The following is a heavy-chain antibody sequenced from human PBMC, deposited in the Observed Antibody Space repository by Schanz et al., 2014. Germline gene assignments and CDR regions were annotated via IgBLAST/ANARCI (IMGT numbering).Heavy chain of an antibody. J-gene: IGHJ4*02. Sequence: QVHVVQSGAVLKTPGASVNVSCKTSGQTVSSYFIQWVRQAPGQGLEWMGIIDPRDGATNYGVKFQGRVTMARDTSTTTVPMHLRGLRPDDTAVYYCALEHNSPSGAGQFWGQGTLITVSS. CDR2: IDPRDGAT. V-gene: IGHV1-46*03. CDR3: ALEHNSPSGAGQF. D-gene: IGHD1-1*01. CDR1: GQTVSSYF.